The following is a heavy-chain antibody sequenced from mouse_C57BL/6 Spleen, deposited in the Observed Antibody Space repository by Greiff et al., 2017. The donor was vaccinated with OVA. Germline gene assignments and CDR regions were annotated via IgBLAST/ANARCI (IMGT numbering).Heavy chain of an antibody. CDR3: ARSRKERDYFDY. CDR2: INPSNGGT. V-gene: IGHV1-53*01. CDR1: GYTFTSYW. Sequence: QVQLQQPGTELVKPGASVKLSCKASGYTFTSYWMHWVKQRPGQGLEWIGNINPSNGGTNYNEKFKSKATLSVDKSSSTAYMQLSSLTSEDSAVYYCARSRKERDYFDYWGQGTTLTVSS. J-gene: IGHJ2*01.